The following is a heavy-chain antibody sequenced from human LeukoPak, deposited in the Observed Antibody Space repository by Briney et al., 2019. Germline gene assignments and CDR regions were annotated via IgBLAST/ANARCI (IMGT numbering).Heavy chain of an antibody. CDR1: GASITYY. Sequence: SETLSLTCAVSGASITYYWSWIRQPPGKGLEWIGYIYYSGSTNYNPSLKSRVTISVDTSKNQFSLKLSSVTAADTAVYYCARVWDYWGQGTLVTVSS. D-gene: IGHD2-8*01. V-gene: IGHV4-59*08. J-gene: IGHJ4*02. CDR2: IYYSGST. CDR3: ARVWDY.